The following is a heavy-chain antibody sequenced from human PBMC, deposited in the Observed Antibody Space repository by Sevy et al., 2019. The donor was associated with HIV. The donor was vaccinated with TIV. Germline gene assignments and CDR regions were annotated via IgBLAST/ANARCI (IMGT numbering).Heavy chain of an antibody. CDR1: GFTVSSNY. D-gene: IGHD6-19*01. CDR3: ARIGYSSGWYDYYYYYMDV. Sequence: GGSLRLSCAASGFTVSSNYMSWDRQAPGKGLEWVSVIYSGGSTYYADAVKGRFTISRDNSKNTLYLQMNSLRAEDTAVYYCARIGYSSGWYDYYYYYMDVWGKGTTVTVSS. V-gene: IGHV3-53*01. CDR2: IYSGGST. J-gene: IGHJ6*03.